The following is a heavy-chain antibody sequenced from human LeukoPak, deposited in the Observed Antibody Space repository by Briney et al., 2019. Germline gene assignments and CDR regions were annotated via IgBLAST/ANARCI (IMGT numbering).Heavy chain of an antibody. CDR3: AKGRVVRGVIVSYFDY. V-gene: IGHV3-21*04. Sequence: GGSLRLSCAASGFTFSTYNMNWVRQAPGKGLEWVSSISTSSYYIFYADSVKGRFTISRDNAKNSLYLQMNSLRAEDTALYYCAKGRVVRGVIVSYFDYWGQGTLVTVSS. D-gene: IGHD3-10*01. CDR2: ISTSSYYI. J-gene: IGHJ4*02. CDR1: GFTFSTYN.